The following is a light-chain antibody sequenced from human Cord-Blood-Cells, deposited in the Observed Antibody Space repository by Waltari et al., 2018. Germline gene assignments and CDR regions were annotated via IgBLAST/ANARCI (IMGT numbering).Light chain of an antibody. V-gene: IGKV3-20*01. Sequence: EIVLTQSPGTLSFSQGEGATLSCRASQSVSSSYLAWYQQKPGQAPRLLIYGASSRATGIPDRFSGSGSGTDFTLTISRLEPEDFAVYYCQQYGSSPALTFGGGTKVEIK. CDR1: QSVSSSY. J-gene: IGKJ4*01. CDR3: QQYGSSPALT. CDR2: GAS.